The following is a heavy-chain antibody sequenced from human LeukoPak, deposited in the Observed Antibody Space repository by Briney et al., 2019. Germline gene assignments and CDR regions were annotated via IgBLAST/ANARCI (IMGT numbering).Heavy chain of an antibody. CDR3: ARDRVGSWREYYYMDV. CDR1: GYTFTSYG. D-gene: IGHD6-13*01. CDR2: ISAYNGNT. V-gene: IGHV1-18*01. Sequence: ASVKVSCKASGYTFTSYGISWVRQAPGQGLEWMGWISAYNGNTNYAQKLQGRVTMTTDTSTSTAYMELRSLRSDDTAVYYCARDRVGSWREYYYMDVWGKGTTVTVSS. J-gene: IGHJ6*03.